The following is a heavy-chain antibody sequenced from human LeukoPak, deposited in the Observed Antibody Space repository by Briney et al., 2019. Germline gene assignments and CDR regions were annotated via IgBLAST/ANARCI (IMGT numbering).Heavy chain of an antibody. CDR3: AKVSIVVVTASHFDY. D-gene: IGHD2-21*02. V-gene: IGHV3-23*01. J-gene: IGHJ4*02. CDR1: GFTFSDHY. Sequence: GGSLRLSCAASGFTFSDHYMDWVRQAPGKGLEWVSAISGSGGSTYYADSVKGRFTISRDNSKNTLYLQMNSLRAEDTAVYYCAKVSIVVVTASHFDYWGQGTLVTVSS. CDR2: ISGSGGST.